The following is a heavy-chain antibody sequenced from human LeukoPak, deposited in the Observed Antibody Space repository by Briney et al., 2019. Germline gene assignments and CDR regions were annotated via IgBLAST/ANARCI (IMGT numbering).Heavy chain of an antibody. D-gene: IGHD2-2*01. CDR2: IYHSGST. CDR3: AREWRIVVVPAVINWFDP. CDR1: GGSISSGGYY. V-gene: IGHV4-30-2*01. Sequence: SETLSLTCTVSGGSISSGGYYWGWIRQPPGKGLEWIGYIYHSGSTYYNPSLKSRVTISVDRSKNQFSLKLSSVTAADTAVYYCAREWRIVVVPAVINWFDPWGQGTLVTVSS. J-gene: IGHJ5*02.